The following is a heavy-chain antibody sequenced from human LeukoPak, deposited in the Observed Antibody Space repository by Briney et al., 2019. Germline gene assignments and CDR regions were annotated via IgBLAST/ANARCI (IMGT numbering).Heavy chain of an antibody. J-gene: IGHJ6*02. V-gene: IGHV1-69*01. CDR2: IIPIFGTA. D-gene: IGHD5-24*01. CDR3: ARDNYDSYYYYGMDV. Sequence: GASVKVSCKASGGTFSSYAISWVRQAPGQGLEWMGGIIPIFGTANYAQKFQGRVTITADESTSTAYMELSSLRSEDTAVYYCARDNYDSYYYYGMDVWGQGTTVTVSS. CDR1: GGTFSSYA.